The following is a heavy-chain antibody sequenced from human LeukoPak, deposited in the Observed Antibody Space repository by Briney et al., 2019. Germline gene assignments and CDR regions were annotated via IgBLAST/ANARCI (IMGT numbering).Heavy chain of an antibody. Sequence: GGSLRLSCAASGFTFSSYAMSWVRQAPGKGLEWVSAISGSGGSTYYADSVKGRFTISRDNSKNTLYLQMNSLRAEDTAVYYCVKEGDIEYYYGSGNLDYWGQGTLVTVSS. V-gene: IGHV3-23*01. D-gene: IGHD3-10*01. J-gene: IGHJ4*02. CDR1: GFTFSSYA. CDR2: ISGSGGST. CDR3: VKEGDIEYYYGSGNLDY.